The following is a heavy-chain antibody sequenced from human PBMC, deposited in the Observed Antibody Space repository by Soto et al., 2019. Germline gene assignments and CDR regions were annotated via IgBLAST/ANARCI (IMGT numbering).Heavy chain of an antibody. CDR3: ARIAASGRGWDV. CDR1: GFTFSSYW. CDR2: IKQDGSEE. V-gene: IGHV3-7*01. J-gene: IGHJ6*02. Sequence: EVQLVESGGGLVQPGGSLRLSCVDSGFTFSSYWMSWVRQAPVKGLEWVGNIKQDGSEENYVDSVKGRFTISRDNAKNSMYLQMNSLRVEDTALYYCARIAASGRGWDVWGQGTTVVVSS. D-gene: IGHD6-13*01.